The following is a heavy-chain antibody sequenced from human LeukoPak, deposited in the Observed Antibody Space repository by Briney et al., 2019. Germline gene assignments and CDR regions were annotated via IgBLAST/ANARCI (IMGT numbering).Heavy chain of an antibody. CDR2: IYLSGST. CDR1: GYSISSGHY. Sequence: SETLSLTCTVSGYSISSGHYWGWIRQPPGKGLEWIGSIYLSGSTYYNPSLKSRVTISVDTSKNQFSLKLSSVTAADTAVYYCARHWNFGSSLNFDYWGQGTLVTVSS. J-gene: IGHJ4*02. V-gene: IGHV4-38-2*02. CDR3: ARHWNFGSSLNFDY. D-gene: IGHD6-13*01.